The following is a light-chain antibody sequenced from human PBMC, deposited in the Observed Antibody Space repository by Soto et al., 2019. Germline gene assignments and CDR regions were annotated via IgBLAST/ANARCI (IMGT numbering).Light chain of an antibody. V-gene: IGLV2-14*01. Sequence: QSALTQPASVSGSPGQSIAISCTGASSDVGAYDYVSWYQQHPGKAPKLMIFDVYKRPSGVSNRFSGSKSGNTASLTISGLQAEDEADYYCSSYTDSTLVVFGGGTQLTVL. J-gene: IGLJ7*01. CDR3: SSYTDSTLVV. CDR1: SSDVGAYDY. CDR2: DVY.